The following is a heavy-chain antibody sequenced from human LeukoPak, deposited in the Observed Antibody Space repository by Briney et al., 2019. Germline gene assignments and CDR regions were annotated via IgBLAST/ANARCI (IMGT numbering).Heavy chain of an antibody. CDR1: GGSFSGYY. CDR2: INHSGST. V-gene: IGHV4-34*01. CDR3: ARKVVDYYDSSGYLDY. D-gene: IGHD3-22*01. Sequence: SETPSLTCAVYGGSFSGYYWSWIRQPPGKGLEWIGEINHSGSTNYNPSLKSRVTISVDTSKNQFSLKLSSVTAADTAVYYCARKVVDYYDSSGYLDYWGQGTLVTVSS. J-gene: IGHJ4*02.